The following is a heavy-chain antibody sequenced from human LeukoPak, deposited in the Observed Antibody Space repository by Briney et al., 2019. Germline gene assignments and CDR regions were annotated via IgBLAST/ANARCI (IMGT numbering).Heavy chain of an antibody. CDR1: EFSSYS. J-gene: IGHJ4*02. Sequence: GGPLGLSCAASEFSSYSMNWVGQPPGKGREWVAYISSSSSTIYYADSVKGRFTISSENAKTSLYLQMNRLRAEDTAVYYCARGWLGSSSAGFGYWGQGTLVTVSS. D-gene: IGHD6-6*01. CDR3: ARGWLGSSSAGFGY. CDR2: ISSSSSTI. V-gene: IGHV3-48*01.